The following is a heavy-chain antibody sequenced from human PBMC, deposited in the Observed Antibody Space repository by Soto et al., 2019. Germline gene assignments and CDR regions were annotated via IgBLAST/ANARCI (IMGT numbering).Heavy chain of an antibody. V-gene: IGHV3-73*02. CDR3: TREWMVRGGGCDGMDV. J-gene: IGHJ6*02. D-gene: IGHD3-10*01. CDR2: IRSKATSYAT. Sequence: EVQLVESGGGLVQPGGSLKLSCAASGFTFSGSAMHWVRQASGKGLEWVGRIRSKATSYATAYAASVKGRFTISRDESKNTAYLQMNGLKTDDTDVYYCTREWMVRGGGCDGMDVLGQGTTVTVS. CDR1: GFTFSGSA.